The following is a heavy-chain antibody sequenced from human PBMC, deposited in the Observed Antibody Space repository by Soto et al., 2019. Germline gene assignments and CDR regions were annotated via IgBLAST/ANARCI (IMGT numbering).Heavy chain of an antibody. V-gene: IGHV1-18*04. J-gene: IGHJ6*02. CDR1: GYTFTSCC. CDR3: ARYSGNNNYYYYGMDV. D-gene: IGHD1-26*01. Sequence: ASVKVSCKSSGYTFTSCCISWVRQAPGQGLEWMGWISAYNGNTNYAQRLQGRVTMTTDTSTSTAYMELRSLRSDDTAVYYCARYSGNNNYYYYGMDVWGQGTTVTVSS. CDR2: ISAYNGNT.